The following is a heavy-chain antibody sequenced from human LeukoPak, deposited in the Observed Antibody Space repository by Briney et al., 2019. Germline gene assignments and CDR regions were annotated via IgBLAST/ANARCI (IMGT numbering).Heavy chain of an antibody. J-gene: IGHJ4*02. D-gene: IGHD3-22*01. V-gene: IGHV3-23*01. CDR1: GFTFSSYA. CDR3: AKEAYYYDSSGYELDY. Sequence: GGSLRLSCAASGFTFSSYAMSWVRPAPGKRREWVSAISGSGGSTYYADSVKGRYTISRDNSKNTLYLQMNSLRAEDTAVYYCAKEAYYYDSSGYELDYWGQGTLVTVSS. CDR2: ISGSGGST.